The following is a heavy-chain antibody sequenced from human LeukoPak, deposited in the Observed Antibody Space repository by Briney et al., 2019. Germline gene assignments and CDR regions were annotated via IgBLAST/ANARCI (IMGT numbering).Heavy chain of an antibody. CDR3: ARVLRGPYYFDY. V-gene: IGHV4-34*01. J-gene: IGHJ4*02. CDR1: GGSFSGYY. Sequence: PSETLSLTCAVYGGSFSGYYWSWLRQPPGKGLEWIGEINHSGGTNYNPSLKSRVTISVDTSKNQFSLKLSSVTAADTAVYYCARVLRGPYYFDYWGQGTLVTVSS. CDR2: INHSGGT.